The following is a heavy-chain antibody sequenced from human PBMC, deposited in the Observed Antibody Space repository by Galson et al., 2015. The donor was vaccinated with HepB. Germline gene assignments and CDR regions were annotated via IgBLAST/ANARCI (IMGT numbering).Heavy chain of an antibody. CDR2: INPSGGST. Sequence: SVKVSCKASGYTFTSYYMHWVRQAPGQGLEWMGIINPSGGSTSYAQKFQGRVTMTRDTSTSTVYMELSSLRSEDTAVYYCAREDYGDYVGYGMDVWGQGTTVTVSS. V-gene: IGHV1-46*03. J-gene: IGHJ6*02. CDR3: AREDYGDYVGYGMDV. CDR1: GYTFTSYY. D-gene: IGHD4-17*01.